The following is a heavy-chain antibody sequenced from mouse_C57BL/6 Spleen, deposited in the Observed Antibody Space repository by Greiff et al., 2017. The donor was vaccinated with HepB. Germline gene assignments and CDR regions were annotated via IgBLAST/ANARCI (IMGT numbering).Heavy chain of an antibody. CDR3: ARTFYGYDRGYAMDY. CDR1: GYTFTSYG. D-gene: IGHD2-2*01. J-gene: IGHJ4*01. V-gene: IGHV1-81*01. CDR2: IYPRSGNT. Sequence: VKLVESGAELARPGASVKLSCKASGYTFTSYGISWVKQRTGQGLEWIGEIYPRSGNTYYNEKFKGKATLTADKSSSTAYMELRSLTSEDSAVYFCARTFYGYDRGYAMDYWGQGTSVTVSS.